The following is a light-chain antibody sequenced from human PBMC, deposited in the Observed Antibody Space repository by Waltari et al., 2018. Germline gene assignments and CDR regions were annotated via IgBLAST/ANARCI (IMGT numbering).Light chain of an antibody. CDR2: AAS. Sequence: DIQMTQSPSSLSASVGDRVTITCRASQDIGSWLAWYQQKPGKAPKLLIYAASRLESGVPARFSGSGSGTDFILAISSLQPEDCGTFYCQQGNSFPYTFGQGTKLEI. V-gene: IGKV1-12*01. CDR3: QQGNSFPYT. CDR1: QDIGSW. J-gene: IGKJ2*01.